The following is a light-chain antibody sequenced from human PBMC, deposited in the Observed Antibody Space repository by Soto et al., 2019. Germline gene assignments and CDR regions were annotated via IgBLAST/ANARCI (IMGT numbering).Light chain of an antibody. CDR2: GST. CDR1: SSNIGAGYD. Sequence: QSVLTQPPSVSGAPGQRVTISCTGSSSNIGAGYDVHWSQQLPGTAPKLLIYGSTNRPSGVPDRFSASKSGTSASLAITGLQAEDEADYYCQTYDNSLEGVFGGGTKVTVL. J-gene: IGLJ2*01. CDR3: QTYDNSLEGV. V-gene: IGLV1-40*01.